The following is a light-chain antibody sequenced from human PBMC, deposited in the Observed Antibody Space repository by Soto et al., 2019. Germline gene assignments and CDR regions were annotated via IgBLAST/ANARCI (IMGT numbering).Light chain of an antibody. CDR3: AAWDDSLNGVV. CDR1: SSNIGSNT. V-gene: IGLV1-44*01. Sequence: QPVLTQPPSASGTPGQRVTISCSGSSSNIGSNTVNWYQQLPGTAHKLLIYSNNQRPSGVPDRCSGSKSGTSGSLAISGLQSEDEADYYCAAWDDSLNGVVFGGGTKLTVL. CDR2: SNN. J-gene: IGLJ2*01.